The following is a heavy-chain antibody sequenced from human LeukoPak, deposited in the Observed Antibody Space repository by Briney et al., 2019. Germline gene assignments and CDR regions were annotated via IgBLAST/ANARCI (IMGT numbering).Heavy chain of an antibody. CDR3: TRDRIAAAGKGGYYYMDV. V-gene: IGHV3-49*04. D-gene: IGHD6-13*01. Sequence: PGGSLRLSCTASGFTFGDYAMSWVRQAPGKGREWVGFIRSKAYGGTTEYAASVKGRFTISRDDSKSIAYLQMNSLKTEDTAVYYCTRDRIAAAGKGGYYYMDVWGKGTTVTVSS. CDR1: GFTFGDYA. J-gene: IGHJ6*03. CDR2: IRSKAYGGTT.